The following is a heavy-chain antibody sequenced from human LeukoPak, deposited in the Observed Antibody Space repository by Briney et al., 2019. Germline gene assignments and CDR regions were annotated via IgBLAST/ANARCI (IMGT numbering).Heavy chain of an antibody. V-gene: IGHV3-30*02. Sequence: QTGGSLRLSCAASGFTFSSYGIHWVRQAPGKGLEWVAFIRYDGSNKYYADSVKGRFTISRDNSKNRLYLQMNSLRADDTAVYYCASDSGYDHHGLFDYWGQGTLVTVSS. D-gene: IGHD5-12*01. CDR3: ASDSGYDHHGLFDY. CDR2: IRYDGSNK. J-gene: IGHJ4*02. CDR1: GFTFSSYG.